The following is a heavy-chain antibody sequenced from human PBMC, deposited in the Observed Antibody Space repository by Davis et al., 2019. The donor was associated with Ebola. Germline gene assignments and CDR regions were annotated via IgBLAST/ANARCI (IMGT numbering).Heavy chain of an antibody. D-gene: IGHD4-23*01. CDR1: GFNFNIYN. J-gene: IGHJ4*02. V-gene: IGHV3-48*01. CDR2: ISHSGTVI. CDR3: AKDRAPPHGGNPEAPDY. Sequence: GESLKISCAGSGFNFNIYNMEWARQAPGKGLEWLSYISHSGTVIFYSDSVKGRFTISRDNSKNTLYLQMNSLRAEDTAVYYCAKDRAPPHGGNPEAPDYWGQGTLVTVSS.